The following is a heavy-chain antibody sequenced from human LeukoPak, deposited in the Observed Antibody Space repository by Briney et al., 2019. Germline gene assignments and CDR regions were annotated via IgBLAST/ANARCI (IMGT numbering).Heavy chain of an antibody. CDR1: GFTFSSYW. J-gene: IGHJ4*02. CDR2: INLDASFA. V-gene: IGHV3-74*01. Sequence: PGGSLRLSCAASGFTFSSYWMHWVRQAPGKGLVWVSRINLDASFARYADSVKGRFTISRDNAKNTLYLQMNSLRAEDTGVYYCAREYCSSSNCFPFDYWGQGILVTVSS. CDR3: AREYCSSSNCFPFDY. D-gene: IGHD2-2*01.